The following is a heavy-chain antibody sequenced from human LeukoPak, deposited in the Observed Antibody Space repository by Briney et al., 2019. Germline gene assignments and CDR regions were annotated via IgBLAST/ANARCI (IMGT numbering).Heavy chain of an antibody. D-gene: IGHD1-1*01. Sequence: GGTLRLSCAASGFTFSSYWMHWVRQPPGRGLLWVSRTRPDGSGTVYADAVKGRFTISRDNAKNTLYLQMNSLTAEDTAVYYCARDVQVYWYFDLWGRGTLVTVSS. CDR1: GFTFSSYW. CDR3: ARDVQVYWYFDL. J-gene: IGHJ2*01. CDR2: TRPDGSGT. V-gene: IGHV3-74*01.